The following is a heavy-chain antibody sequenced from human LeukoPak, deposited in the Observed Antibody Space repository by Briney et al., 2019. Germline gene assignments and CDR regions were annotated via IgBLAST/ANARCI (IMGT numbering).Heavy chain of an antibody. J-gene: IGHJ6*03. V-gene: IGHV4-61*02. Sequence: SEALSLTCTVSGGSISSASYYWSWIRQPAGKGLQWIGRIYTSGSTYYNPSLKSRVTISVDTSKNQFSLKLTSVTAADTAVYYCASGAYSFYYMDVWGKGTTVTISS. CDR3: ASGAYSFYYMDV. CDR1: GGSISSASYY. CDR2: IYTSGST. D-gene: IGHD5-18*01.